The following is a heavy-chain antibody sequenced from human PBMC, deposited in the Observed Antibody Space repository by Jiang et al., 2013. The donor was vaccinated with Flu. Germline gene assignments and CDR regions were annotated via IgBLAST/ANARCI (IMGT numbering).Heavy chain of an antibody. CDR3: ATGGVGSTPYFHY. J-gene: IGHJ4*02. CDR1: GDTFSSYM. V-gene: IGHV1-69*08. D-gene: IGHD3-16*01. Sequence: EVKKPGSSVTVSCKASGDTFSSYMINWVRQAPGQGLEWMGRIIPAIGTGNYAQRLQGRVTITADESTTTAYMELSSLKSEDTAIYYCATGGVGSTPYFHYWGQGTLVTVSS. CDR2: IIPAIGTG.